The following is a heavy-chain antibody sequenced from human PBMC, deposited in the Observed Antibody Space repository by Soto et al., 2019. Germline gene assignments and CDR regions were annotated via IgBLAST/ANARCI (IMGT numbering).Heavy chain of an antibody. CDR1: AGSISSSNW. J-gene: IGHJ6*02. CDR3: ARDLVYCSSTSCYERNYYYGMDV. D-gene: IGHD2-2*01. Sequence: SETLSLTCAVSAGSISSSNWWSWVRQPPGKGLEWIGEIYHSGSTNYNPSLKSRVTISVDKSKNQFSLKLSSVTAADTAVYYCARDLVYCSSTSCYERNYYYGMDVWGQGNTVTVS. V-gene: IGHV4-4*02. CDR2: IYHSGST.